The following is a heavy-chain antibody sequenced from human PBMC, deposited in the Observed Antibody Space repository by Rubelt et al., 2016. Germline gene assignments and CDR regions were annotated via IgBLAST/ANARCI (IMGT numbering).Heavy chain of an antibody. CDR1: GYTFTSYA. V-gene: IGHV1-3*01. Sequence: QVQLVQSGAEVKKPGASVKVSCKASGYTFTSYAMHWVRQAPGQRLEWMAWINAGNGNTKYSQKFQGRVTITRDTSASTAYMERSSLRSEDTAVYYCARMRGPYSSSGGEFDPWGQGTLVTVSS. J-gene: IGHJ5*02. D-gene: IGHD6-13*01. CDR3: ARMRGPYSSSGGEFDP. CDR2: INAGNGNT.